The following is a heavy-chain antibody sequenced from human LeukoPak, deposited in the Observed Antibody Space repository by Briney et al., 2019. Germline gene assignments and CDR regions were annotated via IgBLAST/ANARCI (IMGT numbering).Heavy chain of an antibody. J-gene: IGHJ5*02. Sequence: GGSLRLSCAASGFTVGSNYMSWVRQAPGKTLEWVSVIYTSGNTYYADSVKGRFTISRDNSKNTLYLQMNSLRAEDTAVYYCARAPDGYNLGTYSDPWGQGTLVTVSS. CDR2: IYTSGNT. CDR1: GFTVGSNY. V-gene: IGHV3-53*01. D-gene: IGHD5-24*01. CDR3: ARAPDGYNLGTYSDP.